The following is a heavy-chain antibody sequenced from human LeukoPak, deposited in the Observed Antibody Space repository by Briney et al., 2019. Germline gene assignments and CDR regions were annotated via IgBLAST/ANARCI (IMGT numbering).Heavy chain of an antibody. CDR2: IIPIFGTA. D-gene: IGHD5-24*01. CDR1: GGTFSSYA. CDR3: AAQVRDGYNYYPFDS. J-gene: IGHJ4*02. V-gene: IGHV1-69*01. Sequence: SVKVSCKASGGTFSSYAISWVRQAPGQGLEWMGGIIPIFGTANYAQKFQGRVTITADESTSTAYMELSSLRSEDTAVYYCAAQVRDGYNYYPFDSWGQGTLVTVSS.